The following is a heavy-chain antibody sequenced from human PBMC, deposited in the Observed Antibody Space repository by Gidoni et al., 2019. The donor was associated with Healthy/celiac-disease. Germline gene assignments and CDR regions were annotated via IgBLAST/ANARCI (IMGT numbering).Heavy chain of an antibody. CDR2: ISGSGGST. D-gene: IGHD6-19*01. V-gene: IGHV3-23*01. J-gene: IGHJ4*02. CDR1: GFPFSSYA. Sequence: EVQLLESGGGLVQPGGYLRLSCAASGFPFSSYAMRRVRQAPGKGLGWVSAISGSGGSTYYADSVKGRFTISRDNSKNTLYLQMNSLRAEDTAVYYCSSGWYLYYFDYWGQGTLVTVSS. CDR3: SSGWYLYYFDY.